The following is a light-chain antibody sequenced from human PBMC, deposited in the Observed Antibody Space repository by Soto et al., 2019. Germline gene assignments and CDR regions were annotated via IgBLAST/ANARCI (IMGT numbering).Light chain of an antibody. CDR1: QSITTW. V-gene: IGKV1-5*03. CDR3: QRYNDYQYV. CDR2: KAI. J-gene: IGKJ2*01. Sequence: DIQMTQSPSTLSASVGDRVTITCRASQSITTWLAWYQQKPGKAPKLLIYKAINLQSGVPSRFSGSGSGTEFTLPISSLQPDDLGTYYCQRYNDYQYVFGQGTKLDMK.